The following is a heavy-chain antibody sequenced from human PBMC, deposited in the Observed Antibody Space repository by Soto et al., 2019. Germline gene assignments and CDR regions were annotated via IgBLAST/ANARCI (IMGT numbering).Heavy chain of an antibody. J-gene: IGHJ4*02. D-gene: IGHD6-13*01. CDR1: GFTFSSYA. CDR3: AHHQRTTAGQLGYFDY. V-gene: IGHV3-23*01. CDR2: VGGSGTST. Sequence: EVQLLESGGGLVQPGGSLRLSCAASGFTFSSYAMSWVRQAPGKGLEWVSAVGGSGTSTYYADSVKGRFTISRDNSKNTLYLEMNSLRAEDTAVYYCAHHQRTTAGQLGYFDYWGQGTLVTVSS.